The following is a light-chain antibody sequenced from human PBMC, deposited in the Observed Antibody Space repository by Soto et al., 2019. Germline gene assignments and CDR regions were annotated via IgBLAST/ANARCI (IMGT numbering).Light chain of an antibody. CDR3: QQYVNLPT. V-gene: IGKV1-33*01. CDR1: QNSNNY. J-gene: IGKJ5*01. Sequence: DIQMTQSPSSLSASVGGGGTITCQASQNSNNYLNWYQQKPGRPPKLLIDDASNLEAGVPSRFRGRGSATDFTFTISRLQPEDIATYYCQQYVNLPTFGEGTRRENK. CDR2: DAS.